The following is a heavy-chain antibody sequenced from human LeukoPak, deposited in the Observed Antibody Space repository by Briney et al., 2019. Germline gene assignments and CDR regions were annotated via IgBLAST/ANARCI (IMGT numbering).Heavy chain of an antibody. J-gene: IGHJ5*02. V-gene: IGHV3-30*02. D-gene: IGHD1-26*01. CDR1: GFTFSSYG. CDR2: IRYDGSNK. Sequence: PGGSLRLSCAASGFTFSSYGMHWVRQAPGKGLEWVAFIRYDGSNKYYADSVKGRFTISRDNSKNTLYLQMNSLRAEDTAVYYCAKVRVGAKGNWFDPWGQGTLVTVSS. CDR3: AKVRVGAKGNWFDP.